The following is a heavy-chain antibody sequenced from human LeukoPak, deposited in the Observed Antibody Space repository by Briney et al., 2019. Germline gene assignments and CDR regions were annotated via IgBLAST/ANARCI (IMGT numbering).Heavy chain of an antibody. CDR3: ARVPPRFCSSTSCYTSYYYYGMDV. V-gene: IGHV1-69*13. D-gene: IGHD2-2*02. CDR2: IIPIFGTA. Sequence: ASVKVSCKASGGTFISYAISWVRQAPGQGLEWMGGIIPIFGTANYAQKFQGRVTITADESTSTAYMELSSLRSEDTAVYYCARVPPRFCSSTSCYTSYYYYGMDVWGQGTTVTVSS. J-gene: IGHJ6*02. CDR1: GGTFISYA.